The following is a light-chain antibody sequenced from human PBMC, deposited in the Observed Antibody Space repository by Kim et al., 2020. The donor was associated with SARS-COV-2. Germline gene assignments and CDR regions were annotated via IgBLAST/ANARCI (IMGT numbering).Light chain of an antibody. CDR3: QQSNDRSLT. CDR1: ESVSSN. J-gene: IGKJ4*01. CDR2: DAS. Sequence: SVSPGARATRSCSASESVSSNLAWYQQKPGQAPRLLMYDASTRATGVPARFSGSGSGTEFTLTISSLQSEDFAVYYCQQSNDRSLTFGGGTKLEI. V-gene: IGKV3-15*01.